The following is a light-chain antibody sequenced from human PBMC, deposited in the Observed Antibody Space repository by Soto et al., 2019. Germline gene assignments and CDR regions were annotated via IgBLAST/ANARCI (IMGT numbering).Light chain of an antibody. CDR1: QSVSSSY. CDR2: GAS. J-gene: IGKJ1*01. Sequence: PEERATLSCRASQSVSSSYLAWYQQKPGQAPRLLIYGASSRATGIPDRFSGSGSGTDFTLTISRLEPEDFAVYYCQQYGSSRWTFGQGTKVDIK. V-gene: IGKV3-20*01. CDR3: QQYGSSRWT.